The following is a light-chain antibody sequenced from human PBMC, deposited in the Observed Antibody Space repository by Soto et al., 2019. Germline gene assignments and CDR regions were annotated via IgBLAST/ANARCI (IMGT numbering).Light chain of an antibody. CDR2: WAS. CDR3: QHFYGPDQFT. V-gene: IGKV4-1*01. Sequence: DIVLTQSPDSLAVSLGERATINCKSSQSVLSSSNSKNYLAWYQQKPGQPPKLLIYWASARGSGVPDRFSGSGSGTDFTLTISSLQAEDVAVYYCQHFYGPDQFTFGPGTKVDIK. J-gene: IGKJ3*01. CDR1: QSVLSSSNSKNY.